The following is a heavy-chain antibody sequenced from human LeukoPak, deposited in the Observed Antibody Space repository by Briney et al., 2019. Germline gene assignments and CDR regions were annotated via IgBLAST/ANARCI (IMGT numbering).Heavy chain of an antibody. J-gene: IGHJ2*01. CDR1: GDSVSSNSAA. CDR3: VRGKWALLSHYWCFDL. D-gene: IGHD2/OR15-2a*01. CDR2: TYYRSKWYN. V-gene: IGHV6-1*01. Sequence: SQTLSLTFAISGDSVSSNSAAWNWIRQSPSRGLEWLGRTYYRSKWYNDYAVSVKSRITINPDTSKNQFSLQLNSVTPEDTAVYHCVRGKWALLSHYWCFDLWGRGTLVTVSS.